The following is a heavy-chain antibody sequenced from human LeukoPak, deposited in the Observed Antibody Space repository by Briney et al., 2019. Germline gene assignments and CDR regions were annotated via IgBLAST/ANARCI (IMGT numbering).Heavy chain of an antibody. D-gene: IGHD3-9*01. J-gene: IGHJ4*02. CDR1: GFTFSSYE. CDR2: ISSSGSTI. V-gene: IGHV3-48*03. Sequence: GGSLRLSCAASGFTFSSYEMNWVRQAPGKGLEWVSYISSSGSTIYYADSVKGRFTISRDNAKNSLYLQMNSLRAEDTALYYCAKDTRYHYDILTGYFDYWGQGTLVTVSS. CDR3: AKDTRYHYDILTGYFDY.